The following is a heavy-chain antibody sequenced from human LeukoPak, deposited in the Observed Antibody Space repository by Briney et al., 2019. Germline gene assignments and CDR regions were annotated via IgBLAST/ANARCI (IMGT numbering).Heavy chain of an antibody. Sequence: GGSLRLSCAASGFTFSSYWMHWVRQAPGKGLVWVSRINSDGSSTTYADSVKGRFTISRDDSKNTLYLQMNSLRAEDTALYYCARERTGYYMAVWGKGTTVTISS. V-gene: IGHV3-74*01. CDR3: ARERTGYYMAV. CDR1: GFTFSSYW. J-gene: IGHJ6*03. D-gene: IGHD1-14*01. CDR2: INSDGSST.